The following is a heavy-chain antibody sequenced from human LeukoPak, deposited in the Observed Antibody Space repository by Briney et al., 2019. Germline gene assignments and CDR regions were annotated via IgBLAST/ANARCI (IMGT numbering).Heavy chain of an antibody. D-gene: IGHD5-24*01. CDR1: GFTFSSYD. CDR2: ISGSDGST. V-gene: IGHV3-23*01. J-gene: IGHJ5*02. Sequence: PGGSLRLSCAASGFTFSSYDMSWVRQAPGKGLEWVSDISGSDGSTYYADSVKGRFTISRDNAKNSLSLQMTSLRAEDTAVYYCVRGQDGIDNWFDPWGQGTLVTVAS. CDR3: VRGQDGIDNWFDP.